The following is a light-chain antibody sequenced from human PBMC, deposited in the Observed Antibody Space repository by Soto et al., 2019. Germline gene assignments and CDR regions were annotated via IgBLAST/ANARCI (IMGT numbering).Light chain of an antibody. CDR1: SSNIGSNT. CDR3: AVWDDSLNAWV. V-gene: IGLV1-44*01. J-gene: IGLJ3*02. Sequence: QSVLTQPPSASGTPGQRVTISCSGSSSNIGSNTINWYQQLPGTAPKLLIYSNYQRPSGVPDRFSGSKSGTSASLAISGLQSEDEADYYCAVWDDSLNAWVFGGGTKLTVL. CDR2: SNY.